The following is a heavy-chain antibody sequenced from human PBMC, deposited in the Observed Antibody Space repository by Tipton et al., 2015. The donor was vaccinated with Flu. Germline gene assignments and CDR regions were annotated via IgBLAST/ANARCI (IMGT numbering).Heavy chain of an antibody. CDR2: ISAYNGNT. Sequence: QLVQSGAEVKEPGASVKVSCKASGYTFTSYGLSWVRHAPGQGLEWMGWISAYNGNTNYAQRIQGRVTMTTDTTTSTAYMELRGLRSDDTAVYYCAGGRVSAAAGYTPDYWGKGTLVTVSS. D-gene: IGHD6-13*01. J-gene: IGHJ4*02. V-gene: IGHV1-18*01. CDR1: GYTFTSYG. CDR3: AGGRVSAAAGYTPDY.